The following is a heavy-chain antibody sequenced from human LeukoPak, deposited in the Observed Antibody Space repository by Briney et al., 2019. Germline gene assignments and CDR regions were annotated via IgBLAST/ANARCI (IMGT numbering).Heavy chain of an antibody. V-gene: IGHV4-61*02. D-gene: IGHD2-2*01. J-gene: IGHJ6*03. CDR2: MYTRGDT. Sequence: SETLSLTCTVSGGSISSGSYYWSWIRQPAGKGLEWIGRMYTRGDTNHNPSLKSRVTMSVDTSKNQFSLKLTSVTAADTAVYYCARDRLVIEPSANDNYYSYMDVWGKGTTVTVSS. CDR3: ARDRLVIEPSANDNYYSYMDV. CDR1: GGSISSGSYY.